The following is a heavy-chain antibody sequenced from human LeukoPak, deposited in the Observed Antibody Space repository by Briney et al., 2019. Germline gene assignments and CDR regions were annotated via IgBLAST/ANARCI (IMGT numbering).Heavy chain of an antibody. CDR3: ARHAPLGYSSVWYPPPNWFDP. V-gene: IGHV4-39*01. D-gene: IGHD6-19*01. CDR2: INHSGST. CDR1: GGSISSSSYY. J-gene: IGHJ5*02. Sequence: SETLSLTCTVSGGSISSSSYYWGWIRQPPGKGLEWIGEINHSGSTNYNPSLKSRVTISVDTSKNHFSLKLSSVTAADTAVYYCARHAPLGYSSVWYPPPNWFDPWGQGTLVTVSS.